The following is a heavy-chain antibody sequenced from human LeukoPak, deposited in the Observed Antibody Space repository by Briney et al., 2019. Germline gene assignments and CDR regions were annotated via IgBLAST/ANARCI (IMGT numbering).Heavy chain of an antibody. D-gene: IGHD3-10*02. CDR2: ISGSGSDI. CDR1: GFTFSDYY. V-gene: IGHV3-11*04. Sequence: GGSLRLSCAASGFTFSDYYMSWIRQTPGKGLEWLAYISGSGSDIYYADSVKGRFTISRDNAKNSLYLQMNSLRAEDTAVYYCAELGITMIGGVWGKGTTVTISS. J-gene: IGHJ6*04. CDR3: AELGITMIGGV.